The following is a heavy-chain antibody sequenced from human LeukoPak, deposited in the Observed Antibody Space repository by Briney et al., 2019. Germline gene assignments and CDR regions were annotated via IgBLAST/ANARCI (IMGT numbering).Heavy chain of an antibody. V-gene: IGHV1-69*05. J-gene: IGHJ4*02. CDR1: GGSFSSYG. Sequence: GASVKVSCKASGGSFSSYGFSWVRQAPGQGLEWMGGIMPTFDTANYAQKFQGRVTITMDESTSTSYMELRRLRSEDTAVYYCATFYSSGYYYVYWGQGTLVTVSS. CDR2: IMPTFDTA. CDR3: ATFYSSGYYYVY. D-gene: IGHD3-22*01.